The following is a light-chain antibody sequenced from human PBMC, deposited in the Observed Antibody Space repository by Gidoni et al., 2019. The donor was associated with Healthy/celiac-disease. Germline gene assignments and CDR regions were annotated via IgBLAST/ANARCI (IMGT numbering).Light chain of an antibody. J-gene: IGKJ1*01. Sequence: DIQMTQSPPTLSASVGDRVPITCRASQSISSWLAWYQQKPGKGPKLLIYDASSLESGVPARFSGSGSGTECTLTISSLQPDDFATYYCQQYNSYWTFGQGTKVEIK. CDR2: DAS. CDR3: QQYNSYWT. CDR1: QSISSW. V-gene: IGKV1-5*01.